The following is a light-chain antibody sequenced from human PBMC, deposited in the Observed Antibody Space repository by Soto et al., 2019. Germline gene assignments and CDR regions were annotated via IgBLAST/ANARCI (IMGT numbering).Light chain of an antibody. V-gene: IGKV1-5*01. Sequence: IQMTHSPSTLSASVLDRVIITCRASQSISSWLAWYQQKPGKAPKLLIYAASSLQSGVPSRFSGSGSGTEITLTISSLQPDDFATYYCQQYNSYSLTCGGGTKVDIK. CDR3: QQYNSYSLT. CDR2: AAS. J-gene: IGKJ4*01. CDR1: QSISSW.